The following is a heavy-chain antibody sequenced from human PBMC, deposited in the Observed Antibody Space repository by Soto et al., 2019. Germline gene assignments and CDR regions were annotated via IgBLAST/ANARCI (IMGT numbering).Heavy chain of an antibody. CDR1: GFTFSSYA. J-gene: IGHJ4*02. D-gene: IGHD3-3*01. CDR3: VKDLLGDFWSGYSILGY. CDR2: ISSNGGST. V-gene: IGHV3-64D*08. Sequence: GGSLRLSCSASGFTFSSYAMHWVRQAPGKGLEYVSAISSNGGSTYYADSVKGRFTISRDNSKNTLYLQMSSLRPEDTAVYYCVKDLLGDFWSGYSILGYWGQGTLVTVSS.